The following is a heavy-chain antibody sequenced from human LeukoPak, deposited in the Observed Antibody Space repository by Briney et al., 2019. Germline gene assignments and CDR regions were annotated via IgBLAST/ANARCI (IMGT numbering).Heavy chain of an antibody. J-gene: IGHJ3*02. CDR2: ISSSSSYI. D-gene: IGHD6-25*01. CDR1: GFTFSSYS. Sequence: GGSLRLSCAASGFTFSSYSMNWVRQAPGKGLEWVSSISSSSSYIYYADSVKGRFTISRDNAKNSLYLQMNSLRAEDTAVYYCAREETKAAITYDAFDIWGQGTMVTVSS. CDR3: AREETKAAITYDAFDI. V-gene: IGHV3-21*01.